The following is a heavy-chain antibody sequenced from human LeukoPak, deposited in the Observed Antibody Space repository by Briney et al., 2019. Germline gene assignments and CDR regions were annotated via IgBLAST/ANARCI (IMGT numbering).Heavy chain of an antibody. CDR2: VYPSGTT. J-gene: IGHJ6*02. D-gene: IGHD6-13*01. CDR3: ARGRSSSWYDYYYYGMDV. V-gene: IGHV4-4*07. Sequence: SETLSLTCTVSGCSISAYHWSWIRQSAGKGLEWIGRVYPSGTTNYNPSLKSRVTVSVDTSKNQISLKLTSVTAADTAVYYCARGRSSSWYDYYYYGMDVWGQGTTVTVSS. CDR1: GCSISAYH.